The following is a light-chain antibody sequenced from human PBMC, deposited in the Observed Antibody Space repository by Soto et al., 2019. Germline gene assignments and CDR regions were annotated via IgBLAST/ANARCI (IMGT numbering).Light chain of an antibody. Sequence: QSVLTQPASVSGSPGQSITVSCTGTSSDIGASNYVSWYQQHPGKAPKLILSEVSNRPSGVSNRFSGYKSGNTASLTISGLQAEDEADYYCTSYTTSTTWVFGGGTKLTVL. CDR3: TSYTTSTTWV. V-gene: IGLV2-14*01. CDR1: SSDIGASNY. J-gene: IGLJ3*02. CDR2: EVS.